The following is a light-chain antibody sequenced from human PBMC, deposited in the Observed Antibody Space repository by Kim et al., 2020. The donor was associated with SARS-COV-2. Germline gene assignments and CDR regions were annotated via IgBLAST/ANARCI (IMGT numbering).Light chain of an antibody. CDR3: QVWDSSSDHPVV. J-gene: IGLJ2*01. CDR1: NIGSKS. CDR2: YDS. Sequence: SYELTQPPSVSVAPGKTARITCGGNNIGSKSVHWYQQKPGQAPVLVIYYDSDRPSGIPERFSGSNSGNTATLTIGRVEAGDEADYYCQVWDSSSDHPVVF. V-gene: IGLV3-21*04.